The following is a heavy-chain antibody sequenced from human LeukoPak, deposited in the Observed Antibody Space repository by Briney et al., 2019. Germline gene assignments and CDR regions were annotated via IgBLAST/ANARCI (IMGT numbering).Heavy chain of an antibody. CDR2: INPNSGAT. CDR3: SRVDSRSRANMRFDP. V-gene: IGHV1-2*02. D-gene: IGHD2-2*03. Sequence: ASVKVSCKASGYTFTAYYINWMRQAPGQGLEWMGWINPNSGATNYAQKFQGRVTMTRDTSMSTAYMELSRLRSDDTAVYYCSRVDSRSRANMRFDPWGQGTLVTVSS. J-gene: IGHJ5*02. CDR1: GYTFTAYY.